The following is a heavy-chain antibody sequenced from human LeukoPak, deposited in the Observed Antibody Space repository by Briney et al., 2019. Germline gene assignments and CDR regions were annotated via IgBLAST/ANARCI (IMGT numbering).Heavy chain of an antibody. D-gene: IGHD6-19*01. V-gene: IGHV4-34*01. CDR1: GGSFSGYY. Sequence: SETLSLTCAVYGGSFSGYYWSWIRQPPGKGLEWIGEINHSGSTNYNPSLKSRVTISVDTSKNQFSLKLSSVTAADTAVYYCARNAVSGPSQFDYWGQGTLVTVSS. CDR3: ARNAVSGPSQFDY. CDR2: INHSGST. J-gene: IGHJ4*02.